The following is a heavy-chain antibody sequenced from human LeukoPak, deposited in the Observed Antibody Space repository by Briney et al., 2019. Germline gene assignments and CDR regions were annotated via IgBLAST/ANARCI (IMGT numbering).Heavy chain of an antibody. CDR1: GGSISSGDYY. CDR3: ARGAYGSGENDY. J-gene: IGHJ4*02. D-gene: IGHD3-10*01. Sequence: PSETLSLTCTVSGGSISSGDYYWSWIRQPPGKGLEWIGYIYYSGSTHYNPSLKSRVTISVDTSKNQFSLKLSSVTAADTAVYYCARGAYGSGENDYWGQGTLVTVSS. CDR2: IYYSGST. V-gene: IGHV4-30-4*08.